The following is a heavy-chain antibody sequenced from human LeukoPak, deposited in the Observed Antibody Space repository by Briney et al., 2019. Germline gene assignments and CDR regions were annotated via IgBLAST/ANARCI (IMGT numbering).Heavy chain of an antibody. CDR1: GYTFTDYY. J-gene: IGHJ3*02. Sequence: ASVKVSCKTSGYTFTDYYIHWVRQAPGHGPGWMGWTNPNSGDTNFAQKFQGRVTMTRDKSIRTAYMELTWLTSDDTAVYYCARHRTQWLVSPDAFDIWGQGTMVTVSS. V-gene: IGHV1-2*02. D-gene: IGHD6-19*01. CDR3: ARHRTQWLVSPDAFDI. CDR2: TNPNSGDT.